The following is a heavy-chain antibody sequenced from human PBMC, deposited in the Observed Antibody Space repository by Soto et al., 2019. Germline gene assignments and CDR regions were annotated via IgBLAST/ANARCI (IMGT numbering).Heavy chain of an antibody. CDR3: AKDGPYGDYLFDNWFDP. V-gene: IGHV3-23*01. CDR2: ISGSGGST. CDR1: GFTFSSYA. D-gene: IGHD4-17*01. Sequence: PGGSLRLSCAASGFTFSSYAMSWVRQAPGKGLEWVSAISGSGGSTYYADSVKGRFTISRDNSKNTLYLQMNSLRAEDTAVYYCAKDGPYGDYLFDNWFDPWGQGTLVTVSS. J-gene: IGHJ5*02.